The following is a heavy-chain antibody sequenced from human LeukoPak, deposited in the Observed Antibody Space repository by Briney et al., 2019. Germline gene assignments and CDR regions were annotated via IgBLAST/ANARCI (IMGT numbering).Heavy chain of an antibody. CDR3: AKDRIAARDWFDP. J-gene: IGHJ5*02. Sequence: GGSLRLSCAASGLTFSIYAMSWVRQAPGKGLEWVSAISGSGGSTYYADSVKGRFTISRDNSKNTLYLQMNSLRAEDTAVYYCAKDRIAARDWFDPWGQGTLVTVSS. D-gene: IGHD6-6*01. CDR1: GLTFSIYA. CDR2: ISGSGGST. V-gene: IGHV3-23*01.